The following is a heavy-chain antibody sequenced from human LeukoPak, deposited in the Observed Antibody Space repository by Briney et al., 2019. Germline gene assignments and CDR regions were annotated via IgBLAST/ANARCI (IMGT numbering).Heavy chain of an antibody. CDR2: IYTSGST. Sequence: PSQTLSLTYTVSGGSISSGSYYGSWIRQPAGKGLEWIGRIYTSGSTNYNPSLKSRVTISVDTSKNQFSLKLSSVTAADTAVYYCAREVYDYVWGSYLDYFDYWGQGTLVTVSS. D-gene: IGHD3-16*01. CDR1: GGSISSGSYY. J-gene: IGHJ4*02. CDR3: AREVYDYVWGSYLDYFDY. V-gene: IGHV4-61*02.